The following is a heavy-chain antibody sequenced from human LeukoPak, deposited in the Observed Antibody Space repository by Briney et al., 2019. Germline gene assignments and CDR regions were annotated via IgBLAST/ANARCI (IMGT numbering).Heavy chain of an antibody. J-gene: IGHJ3*01. Sequence: GESLKISCKGSGSSFATYWIGGVHQMRGKGLEWMGINYTGDSETSDSPSFQGQVTMSADKSITTAYLQWSSLKASDTAMYYCARRVSSSGFDAFDVCGQGTMVTISS. CDR2: NYTGDSET. CDR1: GSSFATYW. V-gene: IGHV5-51*07. CDR3: ARRVSSSGFDAFDV. D-gene: IGHD5-12*01.